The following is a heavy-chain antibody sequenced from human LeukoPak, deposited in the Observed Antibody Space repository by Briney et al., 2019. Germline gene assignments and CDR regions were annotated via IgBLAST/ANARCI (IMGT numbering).Heavy chain of an antibody. Sequence: SVKVSCKASGGTFSSYAISWVRQAPGQGLEWMGRIIPIFGTANYAQKFQGRVTITTDGSTSTAYMELSSLRAEDTAVYYCVASGGVAAGMRLFDHWGQGNLVTVSS. D-gene: IGHD2-8*02. CDR2: IIPIFGTA. CDR1: GGTFSSYA. CDR3: VASGGVAAGMRLFDH. J-gene: IGHJ4*02. V-gene: IGHV1-69*05.